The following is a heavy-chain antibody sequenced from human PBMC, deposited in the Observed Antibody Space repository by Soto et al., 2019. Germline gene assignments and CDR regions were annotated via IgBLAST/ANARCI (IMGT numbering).Heavy chain of an antibody. Sequence: TLSLTCTVSGGSISSYYWSWIRQPPGKALEWLALIYWDDDKRYSPSLKSRLTITKDTSKNQVVLTMTNMDSVDTANFFCVYRRPYFSSAYPVLFDYWGQGTLVTVSS. J-gene: IGHJ4*02. V-gene: IGHV2-5*08. D-gene: IGHD2-2*01. CDR3: VYRRPYFSSAYPVLFDY. CDR1: GGSISSYYW. CDR2: IYWDDDK.